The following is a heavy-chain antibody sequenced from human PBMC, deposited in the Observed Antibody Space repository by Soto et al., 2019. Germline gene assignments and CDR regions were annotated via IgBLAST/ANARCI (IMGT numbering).Heavy chain of an antibody. CDR1: GYSCTSLD. CDR2: MQPSSGRT. D-gene: IGHD1-26*01. J-gene: IGHJ4*02. CDR3: ARGVTAGVDF. Sequence: QVQLVQSGAEVREPGASVKVSCKASGYSCTSLDINWVRQTTGQGLEWMGWMQPSSGRTGYAQKFQGRVTMTRDTSINIAYMELSSLTSDDTAFYYCARGVTAGVDFWGQGTLVTVSS. V-gene: IGHV1-8*01.